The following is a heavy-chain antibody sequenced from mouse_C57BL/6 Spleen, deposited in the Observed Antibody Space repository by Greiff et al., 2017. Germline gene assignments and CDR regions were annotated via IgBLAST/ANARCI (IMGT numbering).Heavy chain of an antibody. Sequence: QVQLQQPGAELVKPGASVKLSCKASGYTFTSYWMHWVKQRPGRGLEWIGRIDPNRGGTKYNEKFKSKATLTVDKPSSTAYMQLSSLTSEDSAVYYCARSIYYDYDGGDYAMDYWGQGTSVTVSS. D-gene: IGHD2-4*01. CDR3: ARSIYYDYDGGDYAMDY. CDR1: GYTFTSYW. CDR2: IDPNRGGT. J-gene: IGHJ4*01. V-gene: IGHV1-72*01.